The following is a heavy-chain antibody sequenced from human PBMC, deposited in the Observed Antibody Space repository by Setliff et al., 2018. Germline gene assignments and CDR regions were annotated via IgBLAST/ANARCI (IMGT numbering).Heavy chain of an antibody. J-gene: IGHJ4*02. D-gene: IGHD2-21*01. Sequence: ASVKVSCKASGYSFTLYAMHWMRQAPGQRLEWMGWMNIDNGKTEYSQEFQDRVTFTRDTFAETAYMELRSLTSNDMAVYYCARGYCDGIGCPAPLYYFDSWGQGTLVTVSS. V-gene: IGHV1-3*03. CDR1: GYSFTLYA. CDR2: MNIDNGKT. CDR3: ARGYCDGIGCPAPLYYFDS.